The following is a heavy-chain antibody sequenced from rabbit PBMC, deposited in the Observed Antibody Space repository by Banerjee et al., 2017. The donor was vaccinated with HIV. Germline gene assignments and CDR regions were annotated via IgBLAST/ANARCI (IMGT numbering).Heavy chain of an antibody. V-gene: IGHV1S40*01. D-gene: IGHD4-2*01. CDR1: GFSFSRSYY. Sequence: QSLEESGGDLVKPGASLTVTCTASGFSFSRSYYIWWVRQAPGKGLEWIGCINTSSGNTVYANWAKGRFTISKTSSTTVTLQMTSLTAADTATYFCARDATGSRPVYFNLWGPGTLVTVS. J-gene: IGHJ4*01. CDR2: INTSSGNT. CDR3: ARDATGSRPVYFNL.